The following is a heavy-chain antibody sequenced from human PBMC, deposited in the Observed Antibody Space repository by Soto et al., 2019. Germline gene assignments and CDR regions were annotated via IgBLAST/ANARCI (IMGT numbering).Heavy chain of an antibody. V-gene: IGHV1-69*01. D-gene: IGHD2-21*01. CDR3: AIVSPSICGGGNCYRLDSYFDS. J-gene: IGHJ4*03. Sequence: QVQLVQSGAEVKKPGSSLKVSCKTSGVTFSTSGISWVRQGPGQGLEWMGGIIPLFGTPKHARKFQGRVSITADDSATTTYLELSGLSSDDTAIYYCAIVSPSICGGGNCYRLDSYFDSWGQGSQVVVSS. CDR2: IIPLFGTP. CDR1: GVTFSTSG.